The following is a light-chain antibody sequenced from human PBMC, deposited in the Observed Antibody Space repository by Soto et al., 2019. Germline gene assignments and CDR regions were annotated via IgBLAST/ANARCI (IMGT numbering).Light chain of an antibody. CDR3: QYYSSGM. Sequence: EIVLTQSPGTLSLSPGERATLSCRASQSVNSNYLAWYQQKPGQAPRLLIYAASSRATGIPDRFSGGGTGTDLTLFISSLEPEDLAVNYCQYYSSGMFGQGTKVEIK. V-gene: IGKV3-20*01. CDR1: QSVNSNY. J-gene: IGKJ1*01. CDR2: AAS.